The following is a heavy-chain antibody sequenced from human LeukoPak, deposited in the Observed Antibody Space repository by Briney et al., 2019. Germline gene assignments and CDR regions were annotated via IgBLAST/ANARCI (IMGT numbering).Heavy chain of an antibody. D-gene: IGHD3-10*01. J-gene: IGHJ3*02. CDR3: AKAVFGYDAFDM. CDR2: IGGVGGYP. Sequence: GGSLRLSCAASGFTFDDFVMHWVRHAPGKGLEWVSLIGGVGGYPHYADSVKGRVTISRDNRKNSLYLQMKSLRTDDTALYYCAKAVFGYDAFDMWGRGTMVIFSS. V-gene: IGHV3-43*02. CDR1: GFTFDDFV.